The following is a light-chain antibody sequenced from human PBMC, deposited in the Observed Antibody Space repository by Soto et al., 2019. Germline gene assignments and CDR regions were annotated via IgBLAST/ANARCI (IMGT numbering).Light chain of an antibody. Sequence: QSAPTQPRSVSGSPGQSVTIPCTGTSSDVGGYNYVSWYQQHPGKAPKVMIYDVSKRPSGVPDRFSGSKSGNTASLTISGLQAEDEADYFCCSYAGTYTWVFGGGTKLTVL. V-gene: IGLV2-11*01. CDR3: CSYAGTYTWV. CDR2: DVS. CDR1: SSDVGGYNY. J-gene: IGLJ3*02.